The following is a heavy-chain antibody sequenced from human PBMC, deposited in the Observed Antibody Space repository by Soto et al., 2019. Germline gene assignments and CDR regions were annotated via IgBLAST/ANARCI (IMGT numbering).Heavy chain of an antibody. CDR3: DRLRRDYGKSS. CDR1: GFSLITSGVG. V-gene: IGHV2-5*02. Sequence: QITLKESGPTLVKPTQTLTLTCTFSGFSLITSGVGVGWIRQPPGKALEWLALIYWDDDKRYSSSLKSRLTTSKDTAKNQVVLTITTINTVEPAKYSSDRLRRDYGKSSWGQRTTVTVSS. J-gene: IGHJ6*02. D-gene: IGHD4-17*01. CDR2: IYWDDDK.